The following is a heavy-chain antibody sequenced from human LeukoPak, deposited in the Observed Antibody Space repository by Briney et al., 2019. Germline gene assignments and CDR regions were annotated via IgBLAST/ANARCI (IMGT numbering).Heavy chain of an antibody. J-gene: IGHJ3*02. CDR3: ARRNSGGSHAFDI. CDR1: GFTFSDYY. V-gene: IGHV3-11*01. D-gene: IGHD5-12*01. CDR2: ITSTI. Sequence: GGSLRLSCAASGFTFSDYYMSWIRQAPGKGLDWVSYITSTIYYADSVKGRFTISRDNAKNSLYLQMNSLRAEDTAVYYCARRNSGGSHAFDIWGQGTMVTVSS.